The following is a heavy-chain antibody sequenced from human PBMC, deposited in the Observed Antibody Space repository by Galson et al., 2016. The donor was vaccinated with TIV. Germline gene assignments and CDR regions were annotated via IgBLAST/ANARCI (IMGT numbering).Heavy chain of an antibody. CDR2: ISYTGGST. V-gene: IGHV3-23*01. D-gene: IGHD3-10*01. CDR1: GFSFNTYG. Sequence: SLRLSCAASGFSFNTYGMMWVRQAPGKGLEWVSFISYTGGSTYYEDTVKGRFTISRDNSKKTMYLQMNSLRVEDTAVYYCTKEGSGFVAGGEFVDYWGQGILVTVSS. J-gene: IGHJ4*02. CDR3: TKEGSGFVAGGEFVDY.